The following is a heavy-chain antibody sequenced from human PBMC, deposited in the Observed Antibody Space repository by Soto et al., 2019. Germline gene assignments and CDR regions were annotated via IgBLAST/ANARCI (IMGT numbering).Heavy chain of an antibody. CDR1: GFTFSSYG. CDR3: ARLHGYSGYFDY. V-gene: IGHV3-33*01. Sequence: QVQLVESGGGVVQPGRSLRLSCAASGFTFSSYGMHWVRQAPGKGLEWVAVIWYDGSNKYYADSVKGRFTISRDNSKHTLYLQMTSLRAEDTAVYYCARLHGYSGYFDYWGQGPLVTVSS. J-gene: IGHJ4*02. CDR2: IWYDGSNK. D-gene: IGHD5-18*01.